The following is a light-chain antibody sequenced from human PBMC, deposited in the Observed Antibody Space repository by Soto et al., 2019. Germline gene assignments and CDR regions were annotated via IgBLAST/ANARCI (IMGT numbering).Light chain of an antibody. CDR3: SSYTSSSTPFL. CDR1: SSDVGGYNY. V-gene: IGLV2-14*01. Sequence: QSALTQPASVSGSPGQPITISCTGTSSDVGGYNYVSWYQQHPGKAPKLMIYDVSNRPSGVSNRFSGSKSGNTASLTISGLQAEDEADYYCSSYTSSSTPFLFGTGTKLTVL. J-gene: IGLJ1*01. CDR2: DVS.